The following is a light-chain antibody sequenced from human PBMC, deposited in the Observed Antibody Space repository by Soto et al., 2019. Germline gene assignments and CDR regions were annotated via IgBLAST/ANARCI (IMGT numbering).Light chain of an antibody. CDR1: QSGSGTY. Sequence: EIVLTQSPGTLSLSPGERATLSCRASQSGSGTYLAWYQQKPGQAPRLLIYGAFNRATGIPARFSGSGSGTDFTLTISSLEPEDSAVYYCQQRNVWPPVTFGQGTRLEIK. V-gene: IGKV3-11*01. J-gene: IGKJ5*01. CDR3: QQRNVWPPVT. CDR2: GAF.